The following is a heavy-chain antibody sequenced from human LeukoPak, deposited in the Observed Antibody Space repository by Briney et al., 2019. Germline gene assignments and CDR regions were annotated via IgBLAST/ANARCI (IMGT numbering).Heavy chain of an antibody. CDR2: INWNGGST. Sequence: GGSLRLSCAASGFTFSSYAMSWVRQAPGKGLEWVSGINWNGGSTGYADSVKGRFTISRDNAKNSLYLQMNSLRAEDTALYYCARVRNGYSYDAFDIWGQGTMVTVSS. CDR1: GFTFSSYA. V-gene: IGHV3-20*04. D-gene: IGHD5-24*01. J-gene: IGHJ3*02. CDR3: ARVRNGYSYDAFDI.